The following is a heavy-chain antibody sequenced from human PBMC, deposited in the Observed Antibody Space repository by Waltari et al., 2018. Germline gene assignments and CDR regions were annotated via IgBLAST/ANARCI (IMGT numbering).Heavy chain of an antibody. V-gene: IGHV1-46*01. CDR2: INPRGDR. D-gene: IGHD3-3*01. CDR1: GFTLSSYY. Sequence: QVQLVQSGAEMKKPGASVKVSCKTSGFTLSSYYMHWVRQAPGQGLEWMGIINPRGDRTYAEKFQGRVTMTRDTSTGSVYMELSSLRSEDTAVYFCARGRATQYLEWLSYWGQGTLVTVSS. J-gene: IGHJ4*02. CDR3: ARGRATQYLEWLSY.